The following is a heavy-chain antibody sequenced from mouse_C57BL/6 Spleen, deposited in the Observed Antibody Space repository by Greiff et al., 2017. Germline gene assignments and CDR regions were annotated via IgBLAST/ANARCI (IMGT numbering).Heavy chain of an antibody. D-gene: IGHD2-1*01. CDR1: GFTFSDYG. V-gene: IGHV5-17*01. CDR2: ISSGSSTI. J-gene: IGHJ2*01. CDR3: AREGNYDY. Sequence: EVQRVESGGGLLKPGGSLKLSCAASGFTFSDYGMHWVRQAPEKGLEWVAYISSGSSTIYYADTVKGRFTISRDNAKNTLFLQMTSLRSEDTAMYYCAREGNYDYWGQGTTLTVSS.